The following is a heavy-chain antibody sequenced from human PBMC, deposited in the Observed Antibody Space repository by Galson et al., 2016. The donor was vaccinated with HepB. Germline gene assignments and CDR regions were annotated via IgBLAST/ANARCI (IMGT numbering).Heavy chain of an antibody. CDR2: MSHRGSS. J-gene: IGHJ4*02. Sequence: SETLSLTCAVYGGSFSDNYWSWIRQSPGKGLEWIGEMSHRGSSNYNPSLRSRVTISVDTSKNQISLNLSSVTAADTGVYYCARASIMAAGPDGVLDHWGQGTLVTVSS. D-gene: IGHD6-19*01. CDR3: ARASIMAAGPDGVLDH. V-gene: IGHV4-34*01. CDR1: GGSFSDNY.